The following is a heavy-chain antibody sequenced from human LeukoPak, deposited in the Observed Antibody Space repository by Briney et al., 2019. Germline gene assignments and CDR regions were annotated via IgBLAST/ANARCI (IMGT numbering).Heavy chain of an antibody. CDR2: ISGSGGST. J-gene: IGHJ6*03. CDR1: GFTFSDAW. CDR3: ASQQSFHYYYMDV. D-gene: IGHD2/OR15-2a*01. Sequence: GGSLRLSCAASGFTFSDAWMSWVRQAPGKGLEWVSAISGSGGSTYYADSVKGRFTISRDNAKNTLYLQMNSLRAEDTAVYYCASQQSFHYYYMDVWGKGTTVTVSS. V-gene: IGHV3-23*01.